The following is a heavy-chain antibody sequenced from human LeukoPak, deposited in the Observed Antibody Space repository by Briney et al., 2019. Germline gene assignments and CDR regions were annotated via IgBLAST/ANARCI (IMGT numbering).Heavy chain of an antibody. V-gene: IGHV4-39*01. D-gene: IGHD4-17*01. Sequence: SETLSLTCTVSGGSITINHYYWGWIRQPPGKGLEWIGSIFYSGSTYYNPSLKSRLTISVDTSKNQFSLKLSSVTAADTAVYYCARHPGWPTVHFDYWGQGTLVTVSS. CDR3: ARHPGWPTVHFDY. CDR1: GGSITINHYY. J-gene: IGHJ4*02. CDR2: IFYSGST.